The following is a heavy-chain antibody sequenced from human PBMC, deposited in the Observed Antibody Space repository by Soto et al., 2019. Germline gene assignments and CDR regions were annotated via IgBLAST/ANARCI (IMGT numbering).Heavy chain of an antibody. D-gene: IGHD3-10*01. CDR2: FRSSGDGGTT. J-gene: IGHJ4*02. V-gene: IGHV3-23*01. CDR1: GFTFSSYS. Sequence: GGSLRLSCAASGFTFSSYSMSWVRQAPGKGLEWVSGFRSSGDGGTTYYADSAKGRFTISRDNSKNTLFLQMNSLRAEDTAIYYCAKKVNSGPGSQYFDYWGQGTLVTVSS. CDR3: AKKVNSGPGSQYFDY.